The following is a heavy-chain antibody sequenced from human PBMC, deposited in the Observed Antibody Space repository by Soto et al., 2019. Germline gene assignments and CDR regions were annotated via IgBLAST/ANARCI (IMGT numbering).Heavy chain of an antibody. D-gene: IGHD1-26*01. CDR1: GFTHTFSTYA. J-gene: IGHJ4*02. V-gene: IGHV3-23*01. CDR3: AKDKRGIVPTIGGGSDS. Sequence: EVQLLESGGGLVQPGGSLRLSCAASGFTHTFSTYAMSWVRQAPGKGLEGVAGISPTGASTYYADSVKGRFTIARDNSKDTLYLQMRCLRVEDAGVYFCAKDKRGIVPTIGGGSDSWGRGTLVTVSS. CDR2: ISPTGAST.